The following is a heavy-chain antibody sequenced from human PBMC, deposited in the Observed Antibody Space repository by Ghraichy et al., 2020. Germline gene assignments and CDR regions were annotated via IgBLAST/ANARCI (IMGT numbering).Heavy chain of an antibody. D-gene: IGHD3-16*01. Sequence: SETLSLTCTGSGGSISSGDYYWNWIRQPPGRGLEWIGSIYDSGSTYYNPSLKSRLTISVDTSKNQFSLKLSSVTAADTAVYYCAREGGGLAMDYWGQGTLVIVSS. J-gene: IGHJ4*02. V-gene: IGHV4-30-4*01. CDR2: IYDSGST. CDR3: AREGGGLAMDY. CDR1: GGSISSGDYY.